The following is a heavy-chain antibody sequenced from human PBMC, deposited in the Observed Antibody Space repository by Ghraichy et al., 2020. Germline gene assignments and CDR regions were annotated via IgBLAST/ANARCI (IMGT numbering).Heavy chain of an antibody. CDR1: GGSFSGYY. D-gene: IGHD3-10*01. J-gene: IGHJ6*02. CDR3: ARARYYGSGVYFRHYYGMDV. V-gene: IGHV4-34*01. Sequence: SETLSLTCAVDGGSFSGYYWSWIRQPPGKGLEWIGEINHSGSSNYNPSLKSRVTISVDTSKNQFSLQLTSVTVADTAVYYCARARYYGSGVYFRHYYGMDVWGQGTTVTVTS. CDR2: INHSGSS.